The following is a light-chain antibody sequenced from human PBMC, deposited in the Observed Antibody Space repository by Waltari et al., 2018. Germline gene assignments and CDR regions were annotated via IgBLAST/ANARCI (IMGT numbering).Light chain of an antibody. J-gene: IGKJ1*01. Sequence: ENVLPQSPSTLSLSPGERVTLSCSASHSVSSRYLAWYQQKPGQAPRLLIYGAMNRATGIPDRFSGSGLATDFTFTISRLEPEDSAVYYCQQYGSTPWTFGQGTKVEIK. V-gene: IGKV3-20*01. CDR1: HSVSSRY. CDR2: GAM. CDR3: QQYGSTPWT.